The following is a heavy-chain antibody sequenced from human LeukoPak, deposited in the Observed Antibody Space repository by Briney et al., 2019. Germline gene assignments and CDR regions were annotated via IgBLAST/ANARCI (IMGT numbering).Heavy chain of an antibody. CDR2: INPSGGST. D-gene: IGHD3-16*01. CDR1: GYSFTSYY. Sequence: ASVKVSCKASGYSFTSYYMHWVRQAPGQGLEWMGIINPSGGSTTYAQKLQGRDTMTRDTSTSTVYMELSSLRSEDTAVYYCAREVGGRNDYWGQGTLVTVSS. CDR3: AREVGGRNDY. V-gene: IGHV1-46*04. J-gene: IGHJ4*02.